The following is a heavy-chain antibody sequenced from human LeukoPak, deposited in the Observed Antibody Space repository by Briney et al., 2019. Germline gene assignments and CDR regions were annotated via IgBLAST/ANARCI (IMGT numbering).Heavy chain of an antibody. CDR1: GYTFIGYY. Sequence: ASVKVSCKASGYTFIGYYLHWVRQAPGQGLEWMGWINPTSGGTNYAQKFQDRVTMTRDTSINTAYMELSRLTSDDTAVYYCARLVGLSTTASYWGQGTLATVSS. CDR3: ARLVGLSTTASY. CDR2: INPTSGGT. D-gene: IGHD5/OR15-5a*01. V-gene: IGHV1-2*02. J-gene: IGHJ4*02.